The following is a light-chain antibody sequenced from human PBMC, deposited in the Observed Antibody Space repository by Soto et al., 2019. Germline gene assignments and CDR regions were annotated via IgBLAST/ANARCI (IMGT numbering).Light chain of an antibody. J-gene: IGLJ6*01. CDR2: EYD. V-gene: IGLV6-57*04. CDR1: SGSIASNY. CDR3: QSYDSSNQGV. Sequence: NFMLTQPHSVSESPGKTVTTSCTRTSGSIASNYVQWSQQRPGSAPTTVIYEYDQRPSGVPDRFSGSIDSSSNSASLTISGLKTDDETDFFCQSYDSSNQGVFGSGTQLTVL.